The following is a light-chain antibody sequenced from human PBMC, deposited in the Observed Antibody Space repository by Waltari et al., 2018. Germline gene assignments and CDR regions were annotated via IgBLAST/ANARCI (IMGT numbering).Light chain of an antibody. V-gene: IGLV7-46*01. CDR3: LISFGGAEEI. CDR1: TGPVTRGHY. J-gene: IGLJ2*01. Sequence: QAVVTQAPSLTVSPGGTVTLTCASRTGPVTRGHYPYWFQQKPGQAPRTLIYATTNKHSWTPVRFSGSLLGGKAALTLSGAQPEDEADYYCLISFGGAEEIFGGGTKLTVL. CDR2: ATT.